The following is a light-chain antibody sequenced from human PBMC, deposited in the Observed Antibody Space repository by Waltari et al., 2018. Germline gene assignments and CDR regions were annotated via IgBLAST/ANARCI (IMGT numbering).Light chain of an antibody. V-gene: IGLV1-51*02. CDR2: ETE. Sequence: QSVLTQPPSVSAAPGQKVTISCSGSTSNIGNHYVPWYQQPPGAAPKVFIYETEKRPSGIPDRFSGSKSGTSASLGITGLQTGDEAAYYCGTWDNNLSALVFGGGTKLTVL. CDR1: TSNIGNHY. J-gene: IGLJ2*01. CDR3: GTWDNNLSALV.